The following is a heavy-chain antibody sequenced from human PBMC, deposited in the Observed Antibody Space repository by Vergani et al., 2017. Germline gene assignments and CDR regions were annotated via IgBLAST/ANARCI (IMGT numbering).Heavy chain of an antibody. Sequence: EVQLLESGGGLVQPGGSLRLSCAASGFTFSSYAMSWVRQAPGKGLEWVSAISGSGCSTYYADSVKGRFTISRDNSKNTLYLQMNSLRAEDTAVYYCARDPGYCSGGSCYFLYYFDYWGQGTLVTVSS. CDR1: GFTFSSYA. V-gene: IGHV3-23*01. CDR3: ARDPGYCSGGSCYFLYYFDY. D-gene: IGHD2-15*01. J-gene: IGHJ4*02. CDR2: ISGSGCST.